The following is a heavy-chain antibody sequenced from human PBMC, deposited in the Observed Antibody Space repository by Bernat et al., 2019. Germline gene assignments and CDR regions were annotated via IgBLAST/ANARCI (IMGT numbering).Heavy chain of an antibody. CDR3: ARAKSSGWYGNFDY. CDR1: GGSISSYY. V-gene: IGHV4-59*01. J-gene: IGHJ4*02. Sequence: QVQLQESGPGLVKPSETLSLTCTVSGGSISSYYWSWIRQPPGKGLEWIGYIYYSRSTNYNPSLKSRVTISVDTSKNQFSLKLSSVTAADTAVYYCARAKSSGWYGNFDYWGQGTLVTVSS. D-gene: IGHD6-19*01. CDR2: IYYSRST.